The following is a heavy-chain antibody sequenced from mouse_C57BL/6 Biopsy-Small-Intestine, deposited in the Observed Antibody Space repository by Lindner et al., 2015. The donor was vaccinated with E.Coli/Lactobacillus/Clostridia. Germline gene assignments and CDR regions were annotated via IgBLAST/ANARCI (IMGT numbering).Heavy chain of an antibody. D-gene: IGHD1-1*01. CDR3: AIYGSSSYFDV. Sequence: VQLQESGPELVKPGDSVKISCKASGYSFSSYFLNWVMQSPGKSLEWIGRINANNGDIFYNQNFKGKATLTVDKSSSTAYMQFSSLTSEDSAIYYCAIYGSSSYFDVWGTGTTVTVSS. J-gene: IGHJ1*03. CDR2: INANNGDI. V-gene: IGHV1-20*01. CDR1: GYSFSSYF.